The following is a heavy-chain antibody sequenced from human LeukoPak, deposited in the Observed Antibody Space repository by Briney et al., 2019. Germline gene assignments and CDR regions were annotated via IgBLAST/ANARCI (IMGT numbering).Heavy chain of an antibody. D-gene: IGHD1-26*01. CDR2: ISGSGGST. J-gene: IGHJ3*02. CDR1: GFTFSSYS. V-gene: IGHV3-23*01. Sequence: GGSLRLSCAASGFTFSSYSMNWVRQAPGKGLEWVSAISGSGGSTYYADSVKGRFTISRDNSKNTLYLQMNSLRAEDTAVYYCATDLRWESGDAFDIWGQGTMVTVSS. CDR3: ATDLRWESGDAFDI.